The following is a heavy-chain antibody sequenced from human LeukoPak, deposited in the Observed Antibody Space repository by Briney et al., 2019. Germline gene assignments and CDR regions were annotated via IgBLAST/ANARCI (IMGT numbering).Heavy chain of an antibody. D-gene: IGHD5-12*01. CDR2: ISWTSGYI. Sequence: GGSLRLSCAASGFTFSSYVMHWVRQAPGKGLEWVSGISWTSGYIGYADSVKGRFTISRDNAKNSLYLQMNSLRAEDMALYYCAKDSGGYSGYATGSYFDSWGQGTLVTVSS. V-gene: IGHV3-9*03. CDR1: GFTFSSYV. J-gene: IGHJ4*02. CDR3: AKDSGGYSGYATGSYFDS.